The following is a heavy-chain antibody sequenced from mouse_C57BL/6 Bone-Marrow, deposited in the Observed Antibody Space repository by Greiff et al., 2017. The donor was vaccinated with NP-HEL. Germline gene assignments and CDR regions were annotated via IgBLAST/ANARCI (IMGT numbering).Heavy chain of an antibody. CDR3: ARKADGYYWYFDV. Sequence: VMLVESGPGLVQPSQSLSITCTVSGFSLTSYGVHWVRQSPGKGLEWLGVIWSGGSTDYNAAFISRLSISKDNSKSQVFFKMNSLQADDTAIYYCARKADGYYWYFDVWGTGTTVTVFS. V-gene: IGHV2-2*01. D-gene: IGHD2-3*01. CDR2: IWSGGST. CDR1: GFSLTSYG. J-gene: IGHJ1*03.